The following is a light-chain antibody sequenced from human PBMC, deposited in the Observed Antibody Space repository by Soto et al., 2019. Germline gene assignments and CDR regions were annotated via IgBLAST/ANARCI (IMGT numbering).Light chain of an antibody. V-gene: IGLV1-47*01. CDR2: RNN. Sequence: QAVVTQPPSTSGTPGQRVTISCSGSSSNIGGSFVSWFQQFPGRAPKLLIYRNNQRTSGVPDRFSGSKSDTSASLAISGLRSEDEADYYCAAWDASLSIWVFGGGTKVTVL. CDR3: AAWDASLSIWV. J-gene: IGLJ3*02. CDR1: SSNIGGSF.